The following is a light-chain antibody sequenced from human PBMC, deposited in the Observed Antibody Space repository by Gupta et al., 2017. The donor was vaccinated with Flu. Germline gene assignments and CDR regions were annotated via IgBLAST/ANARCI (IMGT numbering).Light chain of an antibody. J-gene: IGLJ2*01. CDR1: VLTRKY. CDR3: QSADSSGTYMV. V-gene: IGLV3-25*02. Sequence: SYELTQPPSVSVSPGQTARITCSGDVLTRKYAYLYQQKPGQAPVLVISKDSKRPSGIPERFSDSSSGTTVTLTISAVQAEDEADYYCQSADSSGTYMVFGGGTKLTVL. CDR2: KDS.